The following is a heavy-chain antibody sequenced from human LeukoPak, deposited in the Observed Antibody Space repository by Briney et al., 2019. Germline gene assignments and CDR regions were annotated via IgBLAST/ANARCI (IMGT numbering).Heavy chain of an antibody. V-gene: IGHV3-23*01. Sequence: PGGSLRLSCAASGFTFSSYAMSWVRQAPGKGLEWVSGISGSGASTYYADSVKGRFTISRDNSKNTLYLQMNSLRAEDTAVYYCAKDKGAGYYYYYMDVWGKGTTVTVSS. J-gene: IGHJ6*03. D-gene: IGHD6-19*01. CDR2: ISGSGAST. CDR1: GFTFSSYA. CDR3: AKDKGAGYYYYYMDV.